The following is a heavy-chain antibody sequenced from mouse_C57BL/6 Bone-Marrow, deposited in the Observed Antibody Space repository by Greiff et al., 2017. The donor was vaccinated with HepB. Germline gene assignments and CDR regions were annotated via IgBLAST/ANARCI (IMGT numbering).Heavy chain of an antibody. V-gene: IGHV7-3*01. J-gene: IGHJ2*01. CDR2: IRNKANGDTT. D-gene: IGHD2-4*01. CDR3: ARYPHDYALFDY. CDR1: GFTFTDYY. Sequence: EVMLVESGGGLVQPGGSLSLSCAASGFTFTDYYMSWVRQPPGKALEWLGFIRNKANGDTTEYSASVKGRFTISRDNSQSILNLQMNALRAADSATDYWARYPHDYALFDYWGQGTTLTVTS.